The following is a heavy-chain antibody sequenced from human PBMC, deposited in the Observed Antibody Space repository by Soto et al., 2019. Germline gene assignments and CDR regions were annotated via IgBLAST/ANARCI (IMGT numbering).Heavy chain of an antibody. V-gene: IGHV3-30*18. Sequence: QVQLVESGGGVVQPGRSLRLSCAASGFTFSSYGMHWVRQAPGKGLEWVAVISYDGSNKYYADSVKGRFTISRDNSKNTLYLQMHSLRAEDTAVYYCAKDRGGGSYAPLDYLGQGTLVTVSS. CDR1: GFTFSSYG. J-gene: IGHJ4*02. CDR3: AKDRGGGSYAPLDY. D-gene: IGHD1-26*01. CDR2: ISYDGSNK.